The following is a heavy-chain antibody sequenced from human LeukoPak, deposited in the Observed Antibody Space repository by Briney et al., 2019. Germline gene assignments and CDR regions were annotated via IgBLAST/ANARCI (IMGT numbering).Heavy chain of an antibody. CDR3: AKENVEVSTPSSYFHH. D-gene: IGHD5-24*01. CDR1: GFTFSSYS. Sequence: GGSLRLSCAASGFTFSSYSMNWVRQAPGKGLEWVSSISSSSSYIYYADSVKGRFTISRDNAKNSLYLQMNSLRAEDTAVYYCAKENVEVSTPSSYFHHWGQGTLVTVSS. CDR2: ISSSSSYI. V-gene: IGHV3-21*01. J-gene: IGHJ1*01.